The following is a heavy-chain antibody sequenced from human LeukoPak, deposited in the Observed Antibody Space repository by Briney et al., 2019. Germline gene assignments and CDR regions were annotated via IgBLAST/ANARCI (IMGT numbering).Heavy chain of an antibody. V-gene: IGHV3-48*03. J-gene: IGHJ6*02. Sequence: PGGSLRLSCAASGFTFSSYEMNWVRQAPGKGLEWVSYISSSGSTIYYADPVKGRFTISRDNAKNSLYLQMNSLRAEDTAVYYCARDEGSSLGYGMDVWGQGTTVTVSS. CDR1: GFTFSSYE. CDR2: ISSSGSTI. CDR3: ARDEGSSLGYGMDV. D-gene: IGHD3-16*01.